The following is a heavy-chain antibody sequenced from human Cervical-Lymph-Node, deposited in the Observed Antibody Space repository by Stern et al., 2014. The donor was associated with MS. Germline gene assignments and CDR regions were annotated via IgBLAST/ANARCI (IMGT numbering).Heavy chain of an antibody. Sequence: QVQLVQSGAEVKQPGSSVKVSCKASGDTFSSYAINWVRQVPGQGLEWMGGIPPVFGTTNYAQKVQGRVTITADKSTNTAYMELMTLRSEDTAVYYCARGGGLVGYFDYWGQGTLVSVSS. CDR1: GDTFSSYA. CDR2: IPPVFGTT. V-gene: IGHV1-69*06. J-gene: IGHJ4*02. D-gene: IGHD1-26*01. CDR3: ARGGGLVGYFDY.